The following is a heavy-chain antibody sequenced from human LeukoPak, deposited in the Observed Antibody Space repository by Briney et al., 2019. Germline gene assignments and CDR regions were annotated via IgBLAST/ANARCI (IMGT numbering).Heavy chain of an antibody. V-gene: IGHV3-21*01. D-gene: IGHD3-22*01. J-gene: IGHJ3*02. Sequence: GGSLRLFCAASGFTFSSYTINWGRQAPGKGLQWVSSISGSGSSIYYADLVKGRITVSRDNAKHSLALQMNSLRAEDTAVYYCARDDYFDISGYYTDDAFDIWGQGTMVTVSS. CDR1: GFTFSSYT. CDR2: ISGSGSSI. CDR3: ARDDYFDISGYYTDDAFDI.